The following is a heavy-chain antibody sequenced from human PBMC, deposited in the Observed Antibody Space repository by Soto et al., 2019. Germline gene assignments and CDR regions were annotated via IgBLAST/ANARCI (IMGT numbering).Heavy chain of an antibody. J-gene: IGHJ4*02. CDR1: GYTFTSYG. CDR3: ARETIAVAGYYFDY. Sequence: ASVKVSCKASGYTFTSYGISWVRQAPGQGLEWMGWIGAYNGNTNYAQKLQGRVTMTTDTSTSTAYMELRSLRSDDTAVYYCARETIAVAGYYFDYWGQGTLVTVSS. CDR2: IGAYNGNT. D-gene: IGHD6-19*01. V-gene: IGHV1-18*01.